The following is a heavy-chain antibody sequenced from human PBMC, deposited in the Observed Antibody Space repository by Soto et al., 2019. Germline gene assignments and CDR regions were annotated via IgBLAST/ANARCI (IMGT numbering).Heavy chain of an antibody. V-gene: IGHV1-8*01. CDR3: AREVGGDYGAC. CDR1: GYTFTNSD. CDR2: MNPNSGNT. Sequence: QVQLVQSGAEVKKPGASVKVSCKAYGYTFTNSDINGVRQATGQGLEWMGWMNPNSGNTDYAQKFQGRVTMTRNTTISTAYMELSSLRSADTAVYYCAREVGGDYGACWGQGTLVTVSS. J-gene: IGHJ4*02.